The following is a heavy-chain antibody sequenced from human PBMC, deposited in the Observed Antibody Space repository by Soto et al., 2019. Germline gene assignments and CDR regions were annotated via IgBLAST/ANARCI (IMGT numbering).Heavy chain of an antibody. Sequence: QVQLQQWGAGLLKPSETLSLTCAVYGGSFSGYYWSWIRQPPGKGLEWIGEINHSGSTNYNPSLKSRVTISVDTSKNQFSLKLSSVTAADTAVYYCARNPTRWTKYWNWFDPWGQGTLVTVSS. V-gene: IGHV4-34*01. J-gene: IGHJ5*02. CDR2: INHSGST. D-gene: IGHD2-8*02. CDR3: ARNPTRWTKYWNWFDP. CDR1: GGSFSGYY.